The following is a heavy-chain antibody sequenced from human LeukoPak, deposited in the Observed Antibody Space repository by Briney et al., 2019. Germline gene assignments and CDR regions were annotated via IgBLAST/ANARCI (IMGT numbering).Heavy chain of an antibody. CDR3: ARDSTNSNYYMDV. D-gene: IGHD2-8*01. J-gene: IGHJ6*03. Sequence: PGGSLGLSCTSSGYIFSHYGMYWVRQAPGKGLEWVAVIWADGNKKYTADSVKGRFAISRDNSRNILYLQMSSLRAEDTAICYCARDSTNSNYYMDVWGKGISVTVSS. CDR1: GYIFSHYG. V-gene: IGHV3-33*07. CDR2: IWADGNKK.